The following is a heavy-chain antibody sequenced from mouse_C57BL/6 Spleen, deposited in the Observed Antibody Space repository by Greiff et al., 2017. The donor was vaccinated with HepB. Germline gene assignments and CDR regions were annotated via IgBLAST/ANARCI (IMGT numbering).Heavy chain of an antibody. Sequence: EVQGVESGGGLVQPGGSLKLSCAASGFTFSDYYMYWVRQTPEKRLEWVAYISNGGGSTYYPDTVKGRFTISRDNAKNTLYLQMSRLKSEDTAMYYCARDTSTMVTTGFAYWGQGTLVTVSA. D-gene: IGHD2-2*01. V-gene: IGHV5-12*01. CDR3: ARDTSTMVTTGFAY. CDR1: GFTFSDYY. CDR2: ISNGGGST. J-gene: IGHJ3*01.